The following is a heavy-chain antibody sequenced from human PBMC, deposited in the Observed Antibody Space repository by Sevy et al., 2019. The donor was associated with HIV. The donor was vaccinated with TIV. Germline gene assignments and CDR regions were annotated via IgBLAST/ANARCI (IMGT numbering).Heavy chain of an antibody. Sequence: SETLSLTCTVSGDSISSGDYYWSWIRQPPGKGLEYIGNIYYSGSTYYNPSLQSRVMISVDTSKNQFSLKLTSVTAADTAVYYCARTRAYGGSYYFDYWGLGTLVTVSS. J-gene: IGHJ4*02. CDR3: ARTRAYGGSYYFDY. D-gene: IGHD4-17*01. V-gene: IGHV4-30-4*01. CDR2: IYYSGST. CDR1: GDSISSGDYY.